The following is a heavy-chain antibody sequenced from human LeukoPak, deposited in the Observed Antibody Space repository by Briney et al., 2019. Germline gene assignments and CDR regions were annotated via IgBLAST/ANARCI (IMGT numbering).Heavy chain of an antibody. CDR3: ARSLPYGSTIYYYYYMDV. CDR1: GSSITTYTH. Sequence: SETLSLTCTVSGSSITTYTHWGWIRQSPGKGLEWIASIHHTGNTYYNPSLKSRVTISVDTSKNQFSLKLSSVTAADTAVYYCARSLPYGSTIYYYYYMDVWGKGTTVTVSS. V-gene: IGHV4-38-2*02. CDR2: IHHTGNT. D-gene: IGHD3-10*01. J-gene: IGHJ6*03.